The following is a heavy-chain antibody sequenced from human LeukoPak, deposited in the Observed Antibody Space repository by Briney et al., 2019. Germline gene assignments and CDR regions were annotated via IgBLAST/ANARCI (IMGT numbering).Heavy chain of an antibody. CDR3: VKGFYDILTAYWGGGDY. CDR2: IGSNGGSA. D-gene: IGHD3-9*01. CDR1: GFTFSSYA. V-gene: IGHV3-64D*06. Sequence: GGSLRLSCSASGFTFSSYAMHWVRQAPGKGLEYVSAIGSNGGSAYYADSVKGRFTISGDNSKNTLYLQMSSLRADDTAVYYCVKGFYDILTAYWGGGDYWGQGTLVTVSS. J-gene: IGHJ4*02.